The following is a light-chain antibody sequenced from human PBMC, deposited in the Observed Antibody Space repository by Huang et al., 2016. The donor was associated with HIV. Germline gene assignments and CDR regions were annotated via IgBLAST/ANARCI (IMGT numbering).Light chain of an antibody. Sequence: DIKMTQSPSFMSASVGDRVIITCRASQTITTYLNWYQQHPGKPPRVLIYGATRVASGVPSRFSGRASVTDFTLTIKALQPEDFATYYCQQTYSTPLTFGGGTRVEIE. CDR2: GAT. CDR1: QTITTY. J-gene: IGKJ4*01. V-gene: IGKV1-39*01. CDR3: QQTYSTPLT.